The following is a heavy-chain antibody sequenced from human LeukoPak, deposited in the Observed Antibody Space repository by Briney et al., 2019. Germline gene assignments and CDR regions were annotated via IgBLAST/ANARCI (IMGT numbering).Heavy chain of an antibody. V-gene: IGHV3-21*01. CDR1: GFTFSSYS. Sequence: GGSLRLSCAASGFTFSSYSMNWVRQAPGKGLEWVSSISSSSSYIYYADSVKGRFTISRDNAKNSLYLQMNSLRAEDTAVYYCARGGPYGSGSYYPYWGQGALVTVSS. J-gene: IGHJ4*02. CDR3: ARGGPYGSGSYYPY. D-gene: IGHD3-10*01. CDR2: ISSSSSYI.